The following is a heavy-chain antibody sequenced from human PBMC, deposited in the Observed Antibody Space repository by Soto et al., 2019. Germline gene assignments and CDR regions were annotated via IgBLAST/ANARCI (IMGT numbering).Heavy chain of an antibody. CDR1: GFTFSNAW. V-gene: IGHV3-15*01. Sequence: PGGSLRLSCAASGFTFSNAWMSWVRQAPGKGLEWAGRIKSKTDGGTTDYAAPVKGRFTISRDDSKNTLYLQMNSLKTEDTAVYYCTTDDFGDYVLYYYYGMDVWGQGTTVTVSS. D-gene: IGHD4-17*01. CDR2: IKSKTDGGTT. J-gene: IGHJ6*02. CDR3: TTDDFGDYVLYYYYGMDV.